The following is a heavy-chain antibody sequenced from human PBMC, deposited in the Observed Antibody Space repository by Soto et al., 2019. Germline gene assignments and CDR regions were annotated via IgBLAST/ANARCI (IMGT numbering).Heavy chain of an antibody. CDR2: ISSSSSYI. CDR1: GFTFSSYS. CDR3: ARAGGYDYIWGSSEPAEYFQH. V-gene: IGHV3-21*01. Sequence: TGGSLRLSCAASGFTFSSYSMNWVRQAPGKGLEWVSSISSSSSYIYYADSVKGRFTISRDNAKNSLYLQMNSLRAEDTAVYYCARAGGYDYIWGSSEPAEYFQHWGQGTLVTVSS. J-gene: IGHJ1*01. D-gene: IGHD3-16*01.